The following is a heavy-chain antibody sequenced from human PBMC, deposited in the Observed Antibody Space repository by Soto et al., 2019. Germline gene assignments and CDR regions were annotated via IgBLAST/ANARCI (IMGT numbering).Heavy chain of an antibody. Sequence: QVQLQESGPGLVKPSQTLSLTCTVSGGSISSGGYDWSWIRQHPGKGLEWIGYIYYSGSTYYNPSLKRRFTISVEPSKNQSALRLTSVPAADTAVYYCARGQTSDPLLDYWGQGTLVTVSS. V-gene: IGHV4-31*03. CDR1: GGSISSGGYD. CDR2: IYYSGST. J-gene: IGHJ4*02. CDR3: ARGQTSDPLLDY.